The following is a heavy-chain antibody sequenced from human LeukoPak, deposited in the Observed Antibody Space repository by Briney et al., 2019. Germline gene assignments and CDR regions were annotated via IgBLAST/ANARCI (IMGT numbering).Heavy chain of an antibody. J-gene: IGHJ4*02. D-gene: IGHD3-10*01. CDR1: GFTFSSYG. V-gene: IGHV3-30*02. CDR2: IRYDGSNK. Sequence: GGSLRLSCAASGFTFSSYGMHWVRQAPGKGLEWVAFIRYDGSNKYYADSVKGRFTISRDNSKNTLYLQMNSLRAEDTAVYYCARDQVPGLLWFGELLSDWGQGTLVTVSS. CDR3: ARDQVPGLLWFGELLSD.